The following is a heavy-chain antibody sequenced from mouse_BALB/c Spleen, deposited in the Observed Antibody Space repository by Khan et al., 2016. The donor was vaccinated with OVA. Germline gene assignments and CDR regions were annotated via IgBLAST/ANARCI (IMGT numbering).Heavy chain of an antibody. CDR2: IDPANGNT. CDR3: ATYYYGSSRYFDY. J-gene: IGHJ2*01. Sequence: VQLQQSGAELVKPGASVKLSCTLSGFNIKDTYMHWVKQRPEQGLEWIGRIDPANGNTKYDPKFQGKATITADTSSNPAYLQLSSLTSEDTAVYYGATYYYGSSRYFDYWGQGTTLTVSS. V-gene: IGHV14-3*02. D-gene: IGHD1-1*01. CDR1: GFNIKDTY.